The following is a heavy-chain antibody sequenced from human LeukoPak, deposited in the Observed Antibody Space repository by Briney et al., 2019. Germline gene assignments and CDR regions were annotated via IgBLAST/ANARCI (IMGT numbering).Heavy chain of an antibody. V-gene: IGHV4-61*01. Sequence: SETLSLTCTVSGGSISSGSYYWSWIRQPPGKGLEWIGYIYYSGSTNYNPSLKSRVTISVDTSKNQFSLKLSSVTAADTAVYYCARRVVAAKWFDPWGKGTLVTVSS. D-gene: IGHD2-15*01. CDR1: GGSISSGSYY. J-gene: IGHJ5*02. CDR3: ARRVVAAKWFDP. CDR2: IYYSGST.